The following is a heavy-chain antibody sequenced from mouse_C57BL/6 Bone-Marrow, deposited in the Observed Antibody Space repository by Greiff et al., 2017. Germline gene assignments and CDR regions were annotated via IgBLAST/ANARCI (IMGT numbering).Heavy chain of an antibody. V-gene: IGHV5-16*01. Sequence: EVKVVESEGGLVQPGSSMKLSCTASGFTFSDYYMAWVRQVPEKGLEWVANINYDGSSTYYLDSLKSRFIISRDNAKNILYLQMSSLKSEDTATYYCARLYSNSGGFDYWGQGTTLTVSS. J-gene: IGHJ2*01. CDR2: INYDGSST. CDR3: ARLYSNSGGFDY. D-gene: IGHD2-5*01. CDR1: GFTFSDYY.